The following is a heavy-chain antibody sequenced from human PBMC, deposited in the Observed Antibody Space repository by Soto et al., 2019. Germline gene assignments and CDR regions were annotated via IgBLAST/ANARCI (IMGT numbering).Heavy chain of an antibody. CDR2: IGGGDDI. D-gene: IGHD3-3*02. CDR1: GFTFSNYA. CDR3: AKDSISYNGIYDAFDV. J-gene: IGHJ3*01. V-gene: IGHV3-23*01. Sequence: PGGSLRLSCEASGFTFSNYAMAWVRQTPGEGPEWVSTIGGGDDIFYAESVQGRFIISRDDSRSTMYLQMDNLRVEDMAIYFCAKDSISYNGIYDAFDVWGQGTVVTVSS.